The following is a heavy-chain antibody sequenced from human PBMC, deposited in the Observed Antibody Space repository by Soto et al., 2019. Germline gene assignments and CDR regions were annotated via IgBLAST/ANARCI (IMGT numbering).Heavy chain of an antibody. Sequence: SQTLSLTGATSGDSVSSNSAAWKWIRQSPSRGLEWLGRTYYRSKWYNDYAVSVKSRITINPDTSKNQFSLQLNSVTPEDTAVYYCAREYCDCWSGPRHYFDYWGQGTLVTVSS. CDR1: GDSVSSNSAA. J-gene: IGHJ4*02. CDR3: AREYCDCWSGPRHYFDY. D-gene: IGHD3-3*01. CDR2: TYYRSKWYN. V-gene: IGHV6-1*01.